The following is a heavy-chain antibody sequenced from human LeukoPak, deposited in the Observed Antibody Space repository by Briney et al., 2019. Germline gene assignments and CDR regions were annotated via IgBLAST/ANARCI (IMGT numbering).Heavy chain of an antibody. J-gene: IGHJ4*02. V-gene: IGHV4-39*01. CDR1: GGSINSSCYY. D-gene: IGHD6-19*01. Sequence: SETLSLTCAVSGGSINSSCYYWYWIRQSPEKGLEWIGSIYYTGSTYRNPSLKSRVTISVDTSKNQFSLKLSSVTAADTAVYYCARLYGSGFDYWGQGTLVTVSS. CDR2: IYYTGST. CDR3: ARLYGSGFDY.